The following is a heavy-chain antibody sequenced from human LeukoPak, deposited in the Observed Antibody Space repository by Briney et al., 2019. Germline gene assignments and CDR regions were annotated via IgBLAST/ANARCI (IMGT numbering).Heavy chain of an antibody. J-gene: IGHJ4*02. CDR3: ARLNYGDYLIDY. CDR1: GYTFTSYY. Sequence: GASVKVSCKASGYTFTSYYMHWVRQAPGQGLEWMGIINPSGGSTSYAQKFQGRVTMTGDTSTSTVYMELSSLRSEDTAVYYCARLNYGDYLIDYWGQGTLVTVSS. CDR2: INPSGGST. V-gene: IGHV1-46*01. D-gene: IGHD4-17*01.